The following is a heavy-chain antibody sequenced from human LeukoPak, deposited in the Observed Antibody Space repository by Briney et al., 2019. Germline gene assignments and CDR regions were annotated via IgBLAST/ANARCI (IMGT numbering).Heavy chain of an antibody. D-gene: IGHD3-22*01. J-gene: IGHJ4*02. Sequence: AGGSVRLSCTTSGFTFGDYAMSWVRQAPGKGLEWVSFIRRKAHGGTTEYAASVKGRFSSSRDDSKSIAYLQMNSLKTEDTAVYFCTRVTYYYDNSGYFHFDSWGQGSLVTVSS. CDR1: GFTFGDYA. CDR2: IRRKAHGGTT. CDR3: TRVTYYYDNSGYFHFDS. V-gene: IGHV3-49*04.